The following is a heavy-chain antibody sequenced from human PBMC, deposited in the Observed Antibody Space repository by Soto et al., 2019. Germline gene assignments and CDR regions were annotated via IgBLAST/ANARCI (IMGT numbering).Heavy chain of an antibody. D-gene: IGHD3-10*01. J-gene: IGHJ6*02. V-gene: IGHV4-31*03. CDR3: AREVRESRYGIYYYYGMDV. CDR1: GGSISSGDYF. Sequence: SETLSLTCTVSGGSISSGDYFWSWIRQHPGKGLEWIGYIYYSGSTYYNPSLKSRVTISVDTSKNLFSLKLSSVTAADTAVFYCAREVRESRYGIYYYYGMDVWGQGTTVTVSS. CDR2: IYYSGST.